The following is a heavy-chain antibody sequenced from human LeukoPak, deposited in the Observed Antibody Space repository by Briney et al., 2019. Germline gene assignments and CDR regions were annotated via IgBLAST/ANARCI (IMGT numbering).Heavy chain of an antibody. J-gene: IGHJ4*02. Sequence: GASVKVSCKASGYTFIGYYMHWVRQAPGQGLEWMGWINPNSGGTNYAQKFQGRVTMTRDTSISTAYMELSRLKSDDTAVYYCATTFCSSTSCYFDYWGQGTLVTVSS. CDR2: INPNSGGT. V-gene: IGHV1-2*02. D-gene: IGHD2-2*01. CDR3: ATTFCSSTSCYFDY. CDR1: GYTFIGYY.